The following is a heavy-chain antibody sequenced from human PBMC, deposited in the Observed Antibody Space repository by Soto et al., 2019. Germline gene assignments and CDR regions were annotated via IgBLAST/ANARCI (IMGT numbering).Heavy chain of an antibody. Sequence: EVQLLESGGGLVQPGGSLRLSCAASGFTFSSYAMSWVRQAPGKGLEWVSVISGGGGSTYYADSVKGRFTISRDNSKNTLYLQMNSLRAEDTAVYYCAKDQMRATATTAGRGMDVWGQGTTVTVSS. CDR1: GFTFSSYA. CDR2: ISGGGGST. J-gene: IGHJ6*02. CDR3: AKDQMRATATTAGRGMDV. V-gene: IGHV3-23*01. D-gene: IGHD4-17*01.